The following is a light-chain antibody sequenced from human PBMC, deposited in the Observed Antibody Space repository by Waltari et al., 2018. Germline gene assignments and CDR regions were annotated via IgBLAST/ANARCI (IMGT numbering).Light chain of an antibody. V-gene: IGLV1-36*01. CDR2: GI. J-gene: IGLJ3*02. CDR3: STWDHSLNGRV. Sequence: QSALNQEASVSGTVGQKVTLSCTGNNNNIGTYGVGWYQQISHGPPKSVMFGISLPSGIPDRFSGSKSGTTASLTISCLQPEDEGDYFCSTWDHSLNGRVFGGGTKLTVL. CDR1: NNNIGTYG.